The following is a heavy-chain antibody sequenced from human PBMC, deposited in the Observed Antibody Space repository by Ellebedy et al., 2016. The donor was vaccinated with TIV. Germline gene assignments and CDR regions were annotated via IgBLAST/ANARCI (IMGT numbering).Heavy chain of an antibody. CDR3: ARVGTMVRGVIALGMDV. V-gene: IGHV4-31*03. J-gene: IGHJ6*02. D-gene: IGHD3-10*01. CDR1: GGSISSGGYY. CDR2: IYYSGST. Sequence: MPSETLSLTCTVSGGSISSGGYYWSWIRQHPGKGLEWIGYIYYSGSTYYNPSLKSRVTILVNTSKNQFSLKLSSVTAADTAVYYCARVGTMVRGVIALGMDVWGQGTTVTVSS.